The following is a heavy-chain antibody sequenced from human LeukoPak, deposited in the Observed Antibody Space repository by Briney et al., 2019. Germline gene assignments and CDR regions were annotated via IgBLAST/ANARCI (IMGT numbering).Heavy chain of an antibody. Sequence: ASVKVSRKASGYTFTGYYMHWVRQAPGQGLERMGWINPNSGGTNYAQKFQGRVTMTRDTSISTAYMELSRLRSDDTAVYYCARDLEDYGPGPPSGYWGQGTLVTVSS. CDR2: INPNSGGT. CDR3: ARDLEDYGPGPPSGY. CDR1: GYTFTGYY. V-gene: IGHV1-2*02. J-gene: IGHJ4*02. D-gene: IGHD3-10*01.